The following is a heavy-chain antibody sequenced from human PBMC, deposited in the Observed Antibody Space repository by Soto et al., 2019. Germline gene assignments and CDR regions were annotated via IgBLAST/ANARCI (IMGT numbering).Heavy chain of an antibody. D-gene: IGHD3-3*01. V-gene: IGHV1-8*02. J-gene: IGHJ6*02. CDR3: ARVLSWASYYDFWSGYYNYYYYGMDV. CDR2: MNPNSGNT. Sequence: ASVKVSCKASGYIFTTYSIYWVRQAPGHSLEWMGWMNPNSGNTGYAQKFQGRVTMTRNTSISTAYMELSSLRSEDTAVYYCARVLSWASYYDFWSGYYNYYYYGMDVWGQGTTVTVSS. CDR1: GYIFTTYS.